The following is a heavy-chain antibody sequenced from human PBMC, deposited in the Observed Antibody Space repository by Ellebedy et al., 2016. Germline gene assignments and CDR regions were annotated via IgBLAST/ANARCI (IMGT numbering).Heavy chain of an antibody. Sequence: LSLTCTVSGGSVNSGDYYWSCVRPAPGKGLEWVSAISRSNSYKYYANSVKGRFTISRDNAENSLYLQLNSLRTEETAIYYCATLGLVGALGDWFDPWGQGTLVTVSS. V-gene: IGHV3-11*03. J-gene: IGHJ5*02. CDR2: ISRSNSYK. CDR1: GGSVNSGDYY. CDR3: ATLGLVGALGDWFDP. D-gene: IGHD1-26*01.